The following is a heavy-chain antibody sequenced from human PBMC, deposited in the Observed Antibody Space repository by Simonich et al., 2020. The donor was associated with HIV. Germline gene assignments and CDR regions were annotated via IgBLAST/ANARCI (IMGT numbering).Heavy chain of an antibody. Sequence: QVQLVQSGAEVKKPGSSVKVSCKASGGTFSSFAISWVRQAPGLGLEGVGGTIPICGTANYAQMFQGRVTITADESTSTAYMELSSLRSEDTGIYYCARKGGGRGVYYFDYWCQGTLVTVSS. J-gene: IGHJ4*02. CDR2: TIPICGTA. D-gene: IGHD3-10*01. V-gene: IGHV1-69*13. CDR1: GGTFSSFA. CDR3: ARKGGGRGVYYFDY.